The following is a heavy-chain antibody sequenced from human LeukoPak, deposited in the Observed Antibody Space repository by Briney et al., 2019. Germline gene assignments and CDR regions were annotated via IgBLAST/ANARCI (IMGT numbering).Heavy chain of an antibody. J-gene: IGHJ3*02. Sequence: SETLSLTCTVSGASVTTYYWIWIRQPPGKGLEWITYIYYSGSTDYNPSLKSRVTISLDTSKNQLSLKLNSVTAADTAVYYCARVSAIGAFDIWGQGAMVTVSS. CDR2: IYYSGST. CDR3: ARVSAIGAFDI. V-gene: IGHV4-59*02. CDR1: GASVTTYY. D-gene: IGHD5/OR15-5a*01.